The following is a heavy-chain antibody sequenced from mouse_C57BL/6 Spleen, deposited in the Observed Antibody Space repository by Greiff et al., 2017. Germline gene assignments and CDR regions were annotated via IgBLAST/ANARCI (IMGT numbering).Heavy chain of an antibody. CDR1: GYTFTSYW. V-gene: IGHV1-61*01. CDR2: IYPSDSET. J-gene: IGHJ2*01. Sequence: QVQLQQPGAELVRPGSSVKLSCKASGYTFTSYWMDWVKQRPGQGLEWIGNIYPSDSETHYNQKFKDKATLTVDKSSSTAYMQLSSLTSEDSAVYYCARTPLYYYGSSPYYFDYWGQGTTLTGSS. D-gene: IGHD1-1*01. CDR3: ARTPLYYYGSSPYYFDY.